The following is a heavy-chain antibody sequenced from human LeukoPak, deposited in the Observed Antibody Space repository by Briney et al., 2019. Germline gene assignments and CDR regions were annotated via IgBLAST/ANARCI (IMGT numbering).Heavy chain of an antibody. V-gene: IGHV3-48*01. J-gene: IGHJ4*02. D-gene: IGHD4-23*01. CDR3: AKESRRGGNSASDY. CDR2: ISSNSNTI. CDR1: GFTFSSYS. Sequence: GGSLRLSCAASGFTFSSYSMNWVRQAPGKGLEWVSYISSNSNTIYYADSVKGRFTISRDNAKNSLYLQMNSLRAEDTAVYYCAKESRRGGNSASDYWGQGTLVTVSS.